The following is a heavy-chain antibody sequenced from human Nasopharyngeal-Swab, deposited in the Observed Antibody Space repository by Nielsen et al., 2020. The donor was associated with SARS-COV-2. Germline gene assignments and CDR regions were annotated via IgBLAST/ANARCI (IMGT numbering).Heavy chain of an antibody. CDR1: GFTFDDYA. D-gene: IGHD2-2*02. CDR3: ARGDIVVVPAAILYYYYYMDV. J-gene: IGHJ6*03. Sequence: GGSLRLSCAASGFTFDDYAMHWVRQAPGKGLEWVSGISWNSGSIGYADSVKGRFTISRGNAKNSLYLQMNSLRAEDTAVYYCARGDIVVVPAAILYYYYYMDVWGKGTTVTVSS. CDR2: ISWNSGSI. V-gene: IGHV3-9*01.